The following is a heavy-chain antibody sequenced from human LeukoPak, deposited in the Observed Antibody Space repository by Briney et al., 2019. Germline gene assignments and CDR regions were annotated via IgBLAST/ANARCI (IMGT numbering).Heavy chain of an antibody. D-gene: IGHD3-9*01. Sequence: SETLSLTCAVYGGSITGYYWSWIRQTPGRGLEWVGEIHYTGATSSHPSLKGRATISTDASKNHFSLRLSSVTAADTAFCYCARGNILTGYCLDFWGQGALVTVSS. CDR3: ARGNILTGYCLDF. J-gene: IGHJ4*02. V-gene: IGHV4-34*01. CDR2: IHYTGAT. CDR1: GGSITGYY.